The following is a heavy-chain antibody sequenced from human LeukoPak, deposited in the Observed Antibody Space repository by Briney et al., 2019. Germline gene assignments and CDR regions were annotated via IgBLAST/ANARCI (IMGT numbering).Heavy chain of an antibody. Sequence: SETLSLTCTVSGGSISGYYWSWIRQPPGKGLEWIGYIYYSGSTNYNPSLKSRVTISVDTSKNQFSLKLSSVTAADTAVYYCARQEQQLIYNWFDPWGQGTLVTVSS. V-gene: IGHV4-59*01. CDR1: GGSISGYY. D-gene: IGHD6-13*01. J-gene: IGHJ5*02. CDR3: ARQEQQLIYNWFDP. CDR2: IYYSGST.